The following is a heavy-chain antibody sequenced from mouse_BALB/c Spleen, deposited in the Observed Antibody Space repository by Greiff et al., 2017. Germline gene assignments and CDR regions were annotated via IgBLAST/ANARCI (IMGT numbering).Heavy chain of an antibody. CDR3: ARCGGNHWFAY. D-gene: IGHD2-1*01. CDR1: GFNIKDTY. J-gene: IGHJ3*01. V-gene: IGHV14-3*02. CDR2: IDPANGNT. Sequence: EVQLVESGAELVKPGASVKLSCTASGFNIKDTYMHWVKQRPEQGLEWIGRIDPANGNTKYDPKFQGKATITADTSSNTAYLQLSSLTSEDTAVYYCARCGGNHWFAYWGQGTLVTVSA.